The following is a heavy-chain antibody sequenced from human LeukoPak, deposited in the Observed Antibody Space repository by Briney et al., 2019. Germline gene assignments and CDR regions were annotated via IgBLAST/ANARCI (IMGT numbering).Heavy chain of an antibody. CDR2: IKQDGSEK. CDR3: ARNVVVPAARGLDWFDP. D-gene: IGHD2-2*01. J-gene: IGHJ5*02. V-gene: IGHV3-7*01. CDR1: GFTFSSYW. Sequence: PGGSLRLSCAASGFTFSSYWMSWVRQAPGRVLEWVANIKQDGSEKYYVDSVKGRFTISRDNAKNSLYLQMNSLRAEDTAVYYCARNVVVPAARGLDWFDPWGQGTLVTVSS.